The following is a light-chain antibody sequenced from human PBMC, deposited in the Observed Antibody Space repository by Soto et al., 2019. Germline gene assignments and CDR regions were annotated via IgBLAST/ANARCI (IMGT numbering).Light chain of an antibody. CDR3: SSYTSSSTLV. Sequence: QSALTQPASVSGSPGQSITISCTGTSSDVGGYNYVSWYQQHPGKAPKLMIYEVSNRPSWVSNRFSGSKSGNTASLTISGLQAEDEDDYYCSSYTSSSTLVFGTGTKLTVL. CDR2: EVS. V-gene: IGLV2-14*01. J-gene: IGLJ1*01. CDR1: SSDVGGYNY.